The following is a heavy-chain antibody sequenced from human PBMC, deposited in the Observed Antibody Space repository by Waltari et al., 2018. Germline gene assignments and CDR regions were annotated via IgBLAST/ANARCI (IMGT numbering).Heavy chain of an antibody. V-gene: IGHV4-59*11. CDR3: ARAHSIAVAGPSGY. Sequence: QVQLQESGPGLVKPSETLSLTCTVSGGSISSHYWSWIRQPPGKGLEWIGYTDYSGSTNYNPSLKGRVTISVDTSKNQFSLKLSSVTAADTAVYYCARAHSIAVAGPSGYWGQGTLVTVSS. D-gene: IGHD6-19*01. CDR1: GGSISSHY. CDR2: TDYSGST. J-gene: IGHJ4*02.